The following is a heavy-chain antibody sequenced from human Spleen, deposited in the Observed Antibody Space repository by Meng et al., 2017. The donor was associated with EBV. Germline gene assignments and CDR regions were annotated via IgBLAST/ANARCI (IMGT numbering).Heavy chain of an antibody. CDR2: IYHSGAT. CDR3: ARGDVGVFLAALGKFDL. Sequence: VPWKDAGPGLVKPWGTLSLSCFVSGGSFTFSHWWSWVRQSPGKGLEWIGEIYHSGATNYNPSFESRVSMSLDKSKNQFSLHLDSVTAADTALYFCARGDVGVFLAALGKFDLWGRGTLVTVSS. D-gene: IGHD1-26*01. J-gene: IGHJ2*01. CDR1: GGSFTFSHW. V-gene: IGHV4/OR15-8*02.